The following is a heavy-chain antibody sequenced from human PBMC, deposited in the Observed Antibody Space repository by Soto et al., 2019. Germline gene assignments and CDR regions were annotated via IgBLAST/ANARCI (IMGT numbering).Heavy chain of an antibody. CDR3: ARDIAVAGQYYFDY. Sequence: PGGSLRLSCAASGFTFSSYAMHWVRQAPGKGLEWVAVISYDGSNKYYADSVKGRFTISRDNSKNTLYLQMNSLRAEDTAVYYCARDIAVAGQYYFDYWGQGTLVTVSS. CDR2: ISYDGSNK. J-gene: IGHJ4*02. V-gene: IGHV3-30-3*01. CDR1: GFTFSSYA. D-gene: IGHD6-19*01.